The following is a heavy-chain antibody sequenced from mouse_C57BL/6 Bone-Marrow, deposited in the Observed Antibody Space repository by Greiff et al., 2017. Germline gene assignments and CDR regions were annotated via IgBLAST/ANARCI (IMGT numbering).Heavy chain of an antibody. V-gene: IGHV1-69*01. Sequence: VQLQQPGAELVMPGASVKLSCKASGYTFTSYWMHWVKQRPGQGLEWIGEIDPSDSYTNYNQKFKGNSTLTVDKSSSTAYMQLSSLTSEDSAVYYCARWVFDVWGTGTTVTVSS. J-gene: IGHJ1*03. CDR1: GYTFTSYW. CDR2: IDPSDSYT. CDR3: ARWVFDV.